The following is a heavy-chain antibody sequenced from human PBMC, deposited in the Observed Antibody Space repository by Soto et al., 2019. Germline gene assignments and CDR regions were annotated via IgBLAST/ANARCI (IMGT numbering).Heavy chain of an antibody. CDR3: ARHEGGSYGLVQEAFDI. V-gene: IGHV5-51*01. Sequence: VESLKISCKGSGYIFTSYWIGCLLEMPGKVLEWMGIIYPGDSDTRYSPSFQGQVTISADKSISTAYLQWSSLKASDTAMYYCARHEGGSYGLVQEAFDIWGQGTMVTVSS. CDR2: IYPGDSDT. CDR1: GYIFTSYW. J-gene: IGHJ3*02. D-gene: IGHD1-26*01.